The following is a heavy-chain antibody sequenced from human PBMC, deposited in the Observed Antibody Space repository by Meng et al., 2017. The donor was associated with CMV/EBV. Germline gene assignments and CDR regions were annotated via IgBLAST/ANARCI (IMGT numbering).Heavy chain of an antibody. Sequence: ASVKVSCKASGYTFTSYDIKWVRQATGQGLEWMGWMNPNSGNTGYAQKFQGRVTITRNTSISTAYMELSSLRSEDTAVYYCARGPISPRYCSSTSCRDWFDPWGQGTLVTVSS. J-gene: IGHJ5*02. CDR3: ARGPISPRYCSSTSCRDWFDP. V-gene: IGHV1-8*03. CDR2: MNPNSGNT. D-gene: IGHD2-2*01. CDR1: GYTFTSYD.